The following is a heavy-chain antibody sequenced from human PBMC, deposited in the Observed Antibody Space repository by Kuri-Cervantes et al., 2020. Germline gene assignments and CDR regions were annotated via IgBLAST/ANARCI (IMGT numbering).Heavy chain of an antibody. Sequence: GESLKISCAASGFTFSSYSMNWVRQAPGKGLEWVAVISYDGSNKYYADSVKGRFTISRDNSKNTLYLQMNSLRAEDTAVYYCAKGGIAVAGIDYWGQGTLVTVSS. V-gene: IGHV3-30*18. CDR2: ISYDGSNK. CDR1: GFTFSSYS. D-gene: IGHD6-19*01. CDR3: AKGGIAVAGIDY. J-gene: IGHJ4*02.